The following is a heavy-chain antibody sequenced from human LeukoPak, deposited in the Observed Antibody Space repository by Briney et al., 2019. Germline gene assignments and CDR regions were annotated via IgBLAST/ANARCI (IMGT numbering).Heavy chain of an antibody. V-gene: IGHV3-74*01. CDR3: ARANNFDY. J-gene: IGHJ4*02. CDR2: INFDGSST. CDR1: GFTLSSYW. Sequence: GGSLRLSCAASGFTLSSYWLHWARQAPGKGLVWVSRINFDGSSTNYADSVKGRFTISRDNAKNTLYLQMNSLRAEDTAVYYCARANNFDYWGQGTLVTVSS. D-gene: IGHD4/OR15-4a*01.